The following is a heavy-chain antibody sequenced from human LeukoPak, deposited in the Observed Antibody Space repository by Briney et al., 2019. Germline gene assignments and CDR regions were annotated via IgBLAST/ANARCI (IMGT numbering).Heavy chain of an antibody. CDR1: GFTFSSYG. CDR3: ARDLPYGSGPFDY. D-gene: IGHD3-10*01. J-gene: IGHJ4*02. CDR2: IWYDGSNK. Sequence: GGSLRLSCAASGFTFSSYGMHWVRQAPGKGLEWVAVIWYDGSNKYYADSVKGRFTISRDNSKNTLYLQMNSLRAEDTAVYYCARDLPYGSGPFDYWGQGTLVTVSS. V-gene: IGHV3-33*01.